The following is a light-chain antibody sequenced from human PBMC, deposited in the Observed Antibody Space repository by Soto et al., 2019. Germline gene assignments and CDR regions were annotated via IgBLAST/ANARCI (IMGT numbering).Light chain of an antibody. J-gene: IGLJ1*01. CDR1: HNDIGTYDY. Sequence: QSVLTQPTSVSGSPGQSITISCTGNHNDIGTYDYVSWYQQHPGRAPRLLIHGVTTRPSGISGRFSASKSGLTASLTISGLQPEDEADYYCSSFTSNRSYVFGHGNKVTVL. V-gene: IGLV2-14*03. CDR2: GVT. CDR3: SSFTSNRSYV.